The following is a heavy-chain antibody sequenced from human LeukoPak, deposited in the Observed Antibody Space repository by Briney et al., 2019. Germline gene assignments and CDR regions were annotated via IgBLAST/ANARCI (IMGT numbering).Heavy chain of an antibody. CDR3: ARGQPEEQWLVVGNWFDP. Sequence: SETLSLTCTVSGGSISSYYWCWIRQPPGKGLEWIGYIYYSGSTNYNPSLKSRVTISVDTSKNQFSLNLSSVTAADTAVYYCARGQPEEQWLVVGNWFDPWGQGTLVTVSS. J-gene: IGHJ5*02. CDR1: GGSISSYY. V-gene: IGHV4-59*01. D-gene: IGHD6-19*01. CDR2: IYYSGST.